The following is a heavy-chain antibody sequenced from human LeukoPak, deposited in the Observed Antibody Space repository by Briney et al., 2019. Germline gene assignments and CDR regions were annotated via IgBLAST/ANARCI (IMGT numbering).Heavy chain of an antibody. CDR1: GFTFSSYA. CDR3: AKDKDSGEPVAGPSFFDY. Sequence: GGSLRLSCAASGFTFSSYAMSRVRQAPGKGLEWVAVISYDGSNKYYADSVKGRFTISRDNSKNTLYLQMNSLRAEDTAVYYCAKDKDSGEPVAGPSFFDYWGQGTLVTVSS. D-gene: IGHD6-19*01. V-gene: IGHV3-30*18. J-gene: IGHJ4*02. CDR2: ISYDGSNK.